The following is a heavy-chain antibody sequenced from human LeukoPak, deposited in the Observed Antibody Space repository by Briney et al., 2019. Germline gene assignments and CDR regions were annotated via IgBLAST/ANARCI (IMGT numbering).Heavy chain of an antibody. CDR1: GFTFSGHW. CDR3: ARGGALVVVAARLPYGMDV. D-gene: IGHD2-15*01. V-gene: IGHV3-74*01. Sequence: GGSLRLSCAASGFTFSGHWIHWVRQVPGKGLVWVSIISTDGSITRYADSVKGRFTVTRDNAKNTLYLEMNGLRAEDTAVYYCARGGALVVVAARLPYGMDVWGQGTTVTVSS. CDR2: ISTDGSIT. J-gene: IGHJ6*02.